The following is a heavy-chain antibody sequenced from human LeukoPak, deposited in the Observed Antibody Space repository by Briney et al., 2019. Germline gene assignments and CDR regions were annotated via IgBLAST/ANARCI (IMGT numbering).Heavy chain of an antibody. CDR2: IGWNSGGI. D-gene: IGHD6-13*01. V-gene: IGHV3-9*01. CDR3: VKLTAAGLVDH. Sequence: QTGGSLRLSCAASGFTFDDYAMHWVRQAPGKGLEWVSGIGWNSGGIVYADSVKGRFTISRDNAKNSLSLQMNSLRAEDTALYYCVKLTAAGLVDHWGQGTLVTVSS. J-gene: IGHJ4*02. CDR1: GFTFDDYA.